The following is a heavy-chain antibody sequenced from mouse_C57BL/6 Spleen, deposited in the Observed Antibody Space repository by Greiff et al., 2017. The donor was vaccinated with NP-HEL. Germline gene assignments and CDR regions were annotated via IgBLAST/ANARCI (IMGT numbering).Heavy chain of an antibody. CDR1: GYTFTDYY. CDR2: IYPGSGNT. V-gene: IGHV1-76*01. Sequence: QLQQSGAELVRPGASVKLSCKASGYTFTDYYINWVKQRPGQGLEWIARIYPGSGNTYYNEKFKGKATLTAEKSSSTAYMQLSSLTSEDSAVYFCARENYGSSYGFAYWGQGTLVTVSA. CDR3: ARENYGSSYGFAY. D-gene: IGHD1-1*01. J-gene: IGHJ3*01.